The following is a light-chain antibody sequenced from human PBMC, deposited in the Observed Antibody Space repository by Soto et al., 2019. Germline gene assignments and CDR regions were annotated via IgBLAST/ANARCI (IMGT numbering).Light chain of an antibody. CDR3: QQSYRTPPT. Sequence: DIQMTQSPSSLSESVGDRVTITCRASQSISSYLNWYQQKPGKAPKLLIYAASSLQSGVTSRFSGSGSGTDFNLPISSLQPEDFATYYCQQSYRTPPTFGQGTKVEIK. CDR1: QSISSY. CDR2: AAS. J-gene: IGKJ1*01. V-gene: IGKV1-39*01.